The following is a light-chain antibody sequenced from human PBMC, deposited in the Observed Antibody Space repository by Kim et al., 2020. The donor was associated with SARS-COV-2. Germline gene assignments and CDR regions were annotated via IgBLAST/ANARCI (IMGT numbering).Light chain of an antibody. J-gene: IGKJ3*01. V-gene: IGKV1-39*01. CDR2: AAS. CDR3: QQSYITPFT. Sequence: DIQMTQSPSSLSASVGNRVTITCRTSQSISSHLNWYHQKPGRAPKLLIYAASTLQGGVPSRFSGSGSETDFTLTISSLQPEDFATYFCQQSYITPFTFGPGTKVDIK. CDR1: QSISSH.